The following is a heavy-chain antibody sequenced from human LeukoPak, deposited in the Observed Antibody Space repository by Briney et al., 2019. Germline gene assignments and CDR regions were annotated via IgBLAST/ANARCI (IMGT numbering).Heavy chain of an antibody. V-gene: IGHV4-34*01. CDR3: ARGRTPAAAITN. CDR1: GGSFSGYY. J-gene: IGHJ4*02. Sequence: SETLSLTCAVYGGSFSGYYWSWIRQPPGKGLEWIGEINHSGSTNYNPSLKSRVTISVDTSKNQFSLKLSSVTAADAAVNYCARGRTPAAAITNWGQGTLVTVSS. CDR2: INHSGST. D-gene: IGHD2-2*01.